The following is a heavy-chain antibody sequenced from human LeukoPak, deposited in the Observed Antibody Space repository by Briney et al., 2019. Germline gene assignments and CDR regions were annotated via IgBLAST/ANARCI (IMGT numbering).Heavy chain of an antibody. CDR3: TRDHITSWQIDF. Sequence: GGSLRLSCAASGFTFSSYAMSWVRQAPGKGLEWVSHVRPGDGPTTYAESVEGRFTISRDNSKNTVSLQMNSLRVEDTAVYYCTRDHITSWQIDFWGPGTMVTVSS. CDR1: GFTFSSYA. V-gene: IGHV3-23*01. D-gene: IGHD2-2*01. J-gene: IGHJ4*02. CDR2: VRPGDGPT.